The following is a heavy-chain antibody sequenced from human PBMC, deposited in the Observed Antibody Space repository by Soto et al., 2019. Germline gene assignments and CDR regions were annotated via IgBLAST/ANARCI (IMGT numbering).Heavy chain of an antibody. V-gene: IGHV4-30-4*01. J-gene: IGHJ4*02. CDR2: IYYSGTT. CDR3: ARVWSGYYKFDY. Sequence: SETLFLSVSGTGGSVSGGGGYWVWTPQPPGKGLEWIGYIYYSGTTYHNPSLKSRTTISVDTSKNQFSLKLSSVTAADTAVYYCARVWSGYYKFDYWGQGTLVT. CDR1: GGSVSGGGGY. D-gene: IGHD3-3*01.